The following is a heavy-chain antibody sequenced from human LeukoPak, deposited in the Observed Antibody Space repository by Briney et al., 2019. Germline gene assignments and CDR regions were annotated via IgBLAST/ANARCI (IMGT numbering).Heavy chain of an antibody. CDR2: IIPIFGTA. D-gene: IGHD1-26*01. CDR1: GGTFSSYA. V-gene: IGHV1-69*13. CDR3: ARPLPKWELPSTNAFDI. Sequence: SVKVSCKASGGTFSSYAISWVRQAPGQGLEWMGGIIPIFGTANYAQKFQGRVTITADESTSTAYMELSSLRSEDTAVYYCARPLPKWELPSTNAFDIWGQGTMVTVSS. J-gene: IGHJ3*02.